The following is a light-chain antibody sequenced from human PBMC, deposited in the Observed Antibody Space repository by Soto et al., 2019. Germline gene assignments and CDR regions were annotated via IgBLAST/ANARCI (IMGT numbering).Light chain of an antibody. CDR2: KAS. CDR1: QTISSW. J-gene: IGKJ1*01. CDR3: QNYNSYSEA. Sequence: DIQMHQSPSTLSGSVGERFTITGRASQTISSWLAWYQQKPGKAHKLLIYKASTLKSGVPSRFSGSGSGTEFTLTISSLQPDDFATYYCQNYNSYSEAVGQGTKVDIK. V-gene: IGKV1-5*03.